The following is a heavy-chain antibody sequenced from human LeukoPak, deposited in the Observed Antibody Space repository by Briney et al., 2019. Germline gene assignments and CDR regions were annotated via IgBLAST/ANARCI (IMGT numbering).Heavy chain of an antibody. D-gene: IGHD6-13*01. J-gene: IGHJ4*02. CDR3: ARSPGQQLVLSLFDY. CDR2: IYSGGST. Sequence: GGSLRLSCAASGFTVSSNYMSWVRQAPGKGLEWVSVIYSGGSTYYADSVKGRFTISRDNSKNTLYLKMNSLRAEDTAVYYCARSPGQQLVLSLFDYWGQGTLVTVSS. V-gene: IGHV3-53*01. CDR1: GFTVSSNY.